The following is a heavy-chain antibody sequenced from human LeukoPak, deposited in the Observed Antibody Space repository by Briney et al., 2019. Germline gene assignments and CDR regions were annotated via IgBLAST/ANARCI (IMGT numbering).Heavy chain of an antibody. CDR1: GLTFSNYW. D-gene: IGHD2-2*01. Sequence: GGSLRLSCAVSGLTFSNYWMSWVRQAPGKGLEWVANIREDGSDKYYVDSVEGRFTISRDNAEKSVYLQMNSLRAEDTAVYYCASYSSTSYFDYWGQGTLVTVSS. J-gene: IGHJ4*02. CDR2: IREDGSDK. V-gene: IGHV3-7*01. CDR3: ASYSSTSYFDY.